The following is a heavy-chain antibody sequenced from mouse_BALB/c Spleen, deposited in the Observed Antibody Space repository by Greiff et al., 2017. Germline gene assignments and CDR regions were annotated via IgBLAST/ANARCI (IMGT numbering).Heavy chain of an antibody. CDR2: ISSGGSYT. Sequence: VQLKESGGGLVKPGGSLKLSCAASGFTFSSYAMSWVRQSPEKRLEWVAEISSGGSYTYYPDTVTGRFTISRDNAKNTLYLEMISLRSEDTAMYYCARSYYGNFAWFAYWGQGTLVTVSA. CDR1: GFTFSSYA. D-gene: IGHD2-10*01. J-gene: IGHJ3*01. V-gene: IGHV5-9-4*01. CDR3: ARSYYGNFAWFAY.